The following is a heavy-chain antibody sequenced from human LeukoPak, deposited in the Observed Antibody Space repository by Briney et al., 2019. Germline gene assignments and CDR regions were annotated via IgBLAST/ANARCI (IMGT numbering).Heavy chain of an antibody. Sequence: ASVKVSCKASGYTFSSYYIQWVRQAPGQGLECMGRINPGGLNTNYAQKFQGRITMTRDTSTSTVYMELSRLRSEDTAVYYCAREGSLSSIGATGHWGQGTLVTVSS. D-gene: IGHD1-1*01. CDR2: INPGGLNT. J-gene: IGHJ4*02. CDR3: AREGSLSSIGATGH. CDR1: GYTFSSYY. V-gene: IGHV1-46*01.